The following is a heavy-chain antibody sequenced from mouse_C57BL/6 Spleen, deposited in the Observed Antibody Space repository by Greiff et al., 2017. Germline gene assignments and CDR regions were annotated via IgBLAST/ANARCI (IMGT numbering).Heavy chain of an antibody. Sequence: EVQLVESGGGLVKPGGSLKLSCAASGFTFSSYAMSWVRQTPEKRLEWVATISDGGSYTYYPDNVKGRFTISRDNAKNNLYLQMSHLKSEDTAMYYCAREDDYDGAEYAMDYWGQGTSVTVSS. CDR2: ISDGGSYT. V-gene: IGHV5-4*01. D-gene: IGHD2-4*01. CDR3: AREDDYDGAEYAMDY. J-gene: IGHJ4*01. CDR1: GFTFSSYA.